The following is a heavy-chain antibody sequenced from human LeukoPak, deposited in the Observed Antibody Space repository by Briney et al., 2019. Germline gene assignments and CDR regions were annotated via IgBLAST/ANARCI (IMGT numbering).Heavy chain of an antibody. CDR1: GYSFTNYW. Sequence: GDPRKIPGKGSGYSFTNYWSGGVPQLPGKGRELMGIIDPGDSDTPYSPSFQGQVTISADKSISTAYLQWSSLKASDTAMYYCARHFCSSTPRCSIDYWGRGTLVPVSS. J-gene: IGHJ4*02. V-gene: IGHV5-51*01. CDR3: ARHFCSSTPRCSIDY. D-gene: IGHD2-2*01. CDR2: IDPGDSDT.